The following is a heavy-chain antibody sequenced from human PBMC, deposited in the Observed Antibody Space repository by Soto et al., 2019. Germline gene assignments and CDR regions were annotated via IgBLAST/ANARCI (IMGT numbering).Heavy chain of an antibody. CDR1: GGSISSGGYS. V-gene: IGHV4-30-2*01. CDR2: IYHSGST. D-gene: IGHD6-19*01. CDR3: ATAGGLGAVAADY. J-gene: IGHJ4*02. Sequence: QLQLQESGSGLVKPSQTLSLTCAVSGGSISSGGYSWSWIRQPPGKGLVWIGYIYHSGSTYYNPSLKSRVAISVDRSKNQFSLKLSSVTAADTAVYYGATAGGLGAVAADYWGQGTLVTVSS.